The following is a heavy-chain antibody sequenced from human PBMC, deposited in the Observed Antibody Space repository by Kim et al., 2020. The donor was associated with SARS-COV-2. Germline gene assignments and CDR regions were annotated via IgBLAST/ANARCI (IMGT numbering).Heavy chain of an antibody. Sequence: ASVKVSCKASGYTFTSYAMHWVRQAPGQRLEWMGWINAGNGNTKYSQKFQGRVTITRDTSASTAYMELSSLRSEDTAVYYCARADVGAAPYYYYYYGMDVWGQGTTVTVSS. CDR1: GYTFTSYA. J-gene: IGHJ6*02. CDR2: INAGNGNT. D-gene: IGHD1-26*01. CDR3: ARADVGAAPYYYYYYGMDV. V-gene: IGHV1-3*01.